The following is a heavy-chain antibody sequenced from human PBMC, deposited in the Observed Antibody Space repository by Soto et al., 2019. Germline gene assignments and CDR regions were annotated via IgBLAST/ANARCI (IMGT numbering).Heavy chain of an antibody. CDR3: ARGDRAGFDL. V-gene: IGHV3-9*01. CDR1: GFTFDDYA. J-gene: IGHJ3*01. CDR2: ISWNSGSI. Sequence: PGGSLRLSCAASGFTFDDYAMHWVRQAPGKGLEWVSGISWNSGSIGYADSVKGRFTISRDNAKNAIFLQMTSLRVDDTAVYFCARGDRAGFDLWGQGTMVTVSS.